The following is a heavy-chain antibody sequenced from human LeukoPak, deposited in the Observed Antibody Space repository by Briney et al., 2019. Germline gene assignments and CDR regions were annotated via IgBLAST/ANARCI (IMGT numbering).Heavy chain of an antibody. CDR2: MNPNSGNT. D-gene: IGHD3-3*01. J-gene: IGHJ5*02. CDR1: GYTFTSYD. CDR3: ARDLRFLEWLFRSYNWFDP. V-gene: IGHV1-8*01. Sequence: ASVKVSCKASGYTFTSYDINWVRQATGQGLEWMGWMNPNSGNTGYAQKFQGRVTMTRNTSISTAYMELSSLRSEDTAMYYCARDLRFLEWLFRSYNWFDPWGQGTLVTVSS.